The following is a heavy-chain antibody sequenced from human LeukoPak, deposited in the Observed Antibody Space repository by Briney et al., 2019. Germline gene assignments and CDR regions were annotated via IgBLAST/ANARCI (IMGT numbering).Heavy chain of an antibody. CDR3: ARDYSSSSYYDY. CDR1: GYTFTSYG. V-gene: IGHV1-18*01. CDR2: ISAYNGNA. Sequence: ASVKVSCKASGYTFTSYGISWVRQAPGQGLEWMGWISAYNGNANYAQKLQGRVTMTTDTSTSTAYMELRSLRSHDTAVYYCARDYSSSSYYDYWGQGTLVTVSS. J-gene: IGHJ4*02. D-gene: IGHD6-6*01.